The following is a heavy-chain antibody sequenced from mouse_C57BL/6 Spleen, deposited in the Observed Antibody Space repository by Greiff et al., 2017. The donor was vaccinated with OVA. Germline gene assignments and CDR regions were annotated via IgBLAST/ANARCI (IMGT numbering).Heavy chain of an antibody. Sequence: EVKLQESGPELVKPGASVKISCKASGYSFTDYNMNWVKQSNGKSLEWIGVINPNYGTTSYNQKFKGKATLTVDQSSSTAYMQLNSLTSEDSAVYYCARGGIYYGSSYRYFDVWGTGTTVTVSS. CDR1: GYSFTDYN. CDR2: INPNYGTT. D-gene: IGHD1-1*01. J-gene: IGHJ1*03. CDR3: ARGGIYYGSSYRYFDV. V-gene: IGHV1-39*01.